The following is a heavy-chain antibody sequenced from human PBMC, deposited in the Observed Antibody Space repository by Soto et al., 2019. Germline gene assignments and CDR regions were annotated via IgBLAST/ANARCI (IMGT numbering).Heavy chain of an antibody. J-gene: IGHJ1*01. CDR3: WIAPFAFLTGSSGLQH. CDR2: ISPNGRNT. V-gene: IGHV3-23*01. D-gene: IGHD3-9*01. CDR1: GFTFSTYA. Sequence: PGGSLRLSCAASGFTFSTYALTWVRQAPGKGLEWVSAISPNGRNTYYIDSVKGRFTISRDNSKNTLYLQMNSLRVEDTDMYYSWIAPFAFLTGSSGLQHLGHGTLITVSS.